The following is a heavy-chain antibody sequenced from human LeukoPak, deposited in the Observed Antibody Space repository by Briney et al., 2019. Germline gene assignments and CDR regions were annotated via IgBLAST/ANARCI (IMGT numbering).Heavy chain of an antibody. CDR3: ATRSSSSPLGL. D-gene: IGHD6-6*01. V-gene: IGHV1-24*01. Sequence: ASVKVSCKASGGTFSSYAISWVRQAPGKGLEWMGGFDPEDGETIYAQKFQGRVTMTEDTSTDTAYMELSSLRSEDTAVYYCATRSSSSPLGLWGQGTLVTVSS. J-gene: IGHJ4*02. CDR1: GGTFSSYA. CDR2: FDPEDGET.